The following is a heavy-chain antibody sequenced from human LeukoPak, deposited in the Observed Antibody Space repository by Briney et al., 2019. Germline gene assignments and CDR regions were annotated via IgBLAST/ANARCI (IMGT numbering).Heavy chain of an antibody. CDR2: IYYSGST. V-gene: IGHV4-59*01. Sequence: PPETLSLTCTVSGGSISSYYWSWIRQPPGKGLEWIGYIYYSGSTNYNPSLKSRVTISVDTSKNQFSLKLSSVTAADTAVYYCARLVVPAAMGGFDYWGQGTLVTVSS. D-gene: IGHD2-2*01. CDR1: GGSISSYY. J-gene: IGHJ4*02. CDR3: ARLVVPAAMGGFDY.